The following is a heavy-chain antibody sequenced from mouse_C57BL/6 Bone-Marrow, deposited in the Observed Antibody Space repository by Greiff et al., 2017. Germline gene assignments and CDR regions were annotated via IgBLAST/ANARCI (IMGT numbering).Heavy chain of an antibody. D-gene: IGHD3-3*01. CDR2: IYPSSGNT. J-gene: IGHJ2*01. CDR3: ARGRGPGSFDY. Sequence: VQLQQSGAELAKPGASVKMSCKASGYTFTSYWMTWVKQRPGQGLEWIGYIYPSSGNTKYNQKFKDKATMTADTSSSTAYMQRSSLTYEDSAVYYRARGRGPGSFDYWGQGTTLTVSS. V-gene: IGHV1-7*01. CDR1: GYTFTSYW.